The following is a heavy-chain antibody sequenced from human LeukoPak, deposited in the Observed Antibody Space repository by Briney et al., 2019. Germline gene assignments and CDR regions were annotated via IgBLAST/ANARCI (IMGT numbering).Heavy chain of an antibody. CDR2: ISSSAATT. D-gene: IGHD4-17*01. V-gene: IGHV3-11*04. J-gene: IGHJ4*02. Sequence: GGSLTLSCVTSGFRFSDYYMMWNPQAPGKGPEGVVHISSSAATTLYAESVNGRFTVSRQNAKNSLYLEMTSLRAEDTAVYYCARDRGSTVTTVGYWGQGTLVTVSS. CDR3: ARDRGSTVTTVGY. CDR1: GFRFSDYY.